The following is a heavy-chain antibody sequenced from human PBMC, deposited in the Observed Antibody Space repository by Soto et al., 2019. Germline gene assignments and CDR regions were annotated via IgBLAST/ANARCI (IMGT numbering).Heavy chain of an antibody. CDR1: GYTFARYG. J-gene: IGHJ5*02. D-gene: IGHD3-16*01. CDR2: IWYDGSNQ. Sequence: QVHLVESGGGVVQAGVSLRLSCAASGYTFARYGMKWVRQAPGKGLEWLAVIWYDGSNQYYADSVKGRFTITRDNSKNAVFLQMDSLRVEDTAVYYCARDGSGGAWGWFDPWGQGTLVTVSS. CDR3: ARDGSGGAWGWFDP. V-gene: IGHV3-33*01.